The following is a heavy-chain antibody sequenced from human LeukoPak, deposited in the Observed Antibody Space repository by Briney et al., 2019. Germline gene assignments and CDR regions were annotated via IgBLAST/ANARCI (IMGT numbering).Heavy chain of an antibody. D-gene: IGHD3-22*01. CDR1: GFTFSSYA. Sequence: GGSLRLSCAASGFTFSSYAMSWVRQAPGKGLEWISSISGSGGSTYYAASVKGRFTISKDNSKNTLYLQRNSLRAEDTAVYYCAKPPYDDDAFDIWGQGTMVTVSS. J-gene: IGHJ3*02. CDR2: ISGSGGST. V-gene: IGHV3-23*01. CDR3: AKPPYDDDAFDI.